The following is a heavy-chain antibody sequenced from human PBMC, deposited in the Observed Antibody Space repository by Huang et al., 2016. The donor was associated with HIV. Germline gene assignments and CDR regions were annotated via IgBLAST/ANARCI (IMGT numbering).Heavy chain of an antibody. V-gene: IGHV3-30*18. D-gene: IGHD1-26*01. Sequence: VQLVESGGGVVQPGRSLSLACSASGFSFSTYGLHWVRQASGKWLDWVAVISYDGSNKYYAHSVKGRFTISRDTSENKLYLQMNSLRHEDTAVYYCAKDGADEEWDIDYWGQGTLVTVSS. CDR3: AKDGADEEWDIDY. CDR1: GFSFSTYG. J-gene: IGHJ4*02. CDR2: ISYDGSNK.